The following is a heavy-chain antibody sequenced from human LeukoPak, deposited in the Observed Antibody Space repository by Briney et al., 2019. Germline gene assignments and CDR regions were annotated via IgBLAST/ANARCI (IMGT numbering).Heavy chain of an antibody. CDR3: ARGYYDISGYYLFDY. Sequence: PSETLSLTCTVSGGSISSYYWSWIRQPAGKGLEWIGRIYTSGSANYNPSLKSRVTMSVDTSKNQFSLKLSSVTAADTAVYYCARGYYDISGYYLFDYWGQGTLVTVSS. D-gene: IGHD3-22*01. CDR2: IYTSGSA. V-gene: IGHV4-4*07. CDR1: GGSISSYY. J-gene: IGHJ4*02.